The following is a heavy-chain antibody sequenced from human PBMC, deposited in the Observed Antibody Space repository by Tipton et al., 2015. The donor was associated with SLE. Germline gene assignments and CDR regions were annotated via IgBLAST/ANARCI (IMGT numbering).Heavy chain of an antibody. J-gene: IGHJ4*02. CDR2: ISLDGSNK. V-gene: IGHV3-30*04. CDR3: ARDSRWLPDY. CDR1: GFSFSGYA. D-gene: IGHD5-12*01. Sequence: RSLRLSCAASGFSFSGYAMHWVRQAPGKGLEWVAVISLDGSNKYYADSAKGRFTISKDNSRNTLYLEMNSLRAEDTALYYCARDSRWLPDYWGQGTLVTVSS.